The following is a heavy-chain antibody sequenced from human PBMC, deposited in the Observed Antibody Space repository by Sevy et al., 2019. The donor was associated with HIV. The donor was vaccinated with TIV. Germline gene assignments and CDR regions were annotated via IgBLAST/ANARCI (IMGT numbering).Heavy chain of an antibody. CDR1: GYTFTSYG. Sequence: ASVKVSCEASGYTFTSYGISWVRQAPGQGLEWMGWISAYNGNTNYAQKLQGRVTMTTDTSTSTTYMELRSLRSDDTAVYYCARAMIARDWFDPWGQGTLVTVSS. J-gene: IGHJ5*02. V-gene: IGHV1-18*01. D-gene: IGHD3-22*01. CDR2: ISAYNGNT. CDR3: ARAMIARDWFDP.